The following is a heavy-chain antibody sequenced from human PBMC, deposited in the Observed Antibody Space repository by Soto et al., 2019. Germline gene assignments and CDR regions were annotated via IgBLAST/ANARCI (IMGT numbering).Heavy chain of an antibody. V-gene: IGHV1-2*02. D-gene: IGHD3-10*01. J-gene: IGHJ4*02. CDR1: GYTFTGYY. CDR2: INPNSGGT. Sequence: GASVKVSCKASGYTFTGYYMHWVLQAPGQGLEWMGWINPNSGGTNYAQKFQGRVTMTRDTSISTAYMELSRLRSDDTAVYYCARDHWGPSASGPCDYWGQGTLVTVSS. CDR3: ARDHWGPSASGPCDY.